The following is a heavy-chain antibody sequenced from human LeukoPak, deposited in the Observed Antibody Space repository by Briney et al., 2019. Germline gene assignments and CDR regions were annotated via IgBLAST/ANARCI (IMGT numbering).Heavy chain of an antibody. D-gene: IGHD2-2*01. V-gene: IGHV4-39*01. CDR2: IYYSGST. CDR3: ACESPAAHDAFDI. CDR1: GDSISSSSSY. Sequence: SETLSLTCTVSGDSISSSSSYWGWIRQPPGEGLEWIGSIYYSGSTYYNPSLKSRVTISVDTSKNQFSLKLSSVTAADTAVYYCACESPAAHDAFDIWGQGTMVTVSS. J-gene: IGHJ3*02.